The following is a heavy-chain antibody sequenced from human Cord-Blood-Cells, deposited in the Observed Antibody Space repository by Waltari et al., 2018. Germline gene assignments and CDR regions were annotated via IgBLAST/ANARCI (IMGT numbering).Heavy chain of an antibody. D-gene: IGHD6-6*01. CDR2: IIPILGIA. CDR1: GGTFRSYA. V-gene: IGHV1-69*04. Sequence: QVQLVQSGAEVKKPGSSVKVSCRASGGTFRSYAIRWVRQAPGQGLEWMGRIIPILGIANYAQKFQGRVTITADKSTSTAYMELSSLRSEDTAVYYCARFSSSSRAFDIWGQGTMVTVSS. CDR3: ARFSSSSRAFDI. J-gene: IGHJ3*02.